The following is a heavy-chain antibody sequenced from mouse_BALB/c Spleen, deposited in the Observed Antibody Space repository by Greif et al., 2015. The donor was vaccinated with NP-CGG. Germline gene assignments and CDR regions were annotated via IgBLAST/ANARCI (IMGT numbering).Heavy chain of an antibody. CDR1: GFSLTGYG. J-gene: IGHJ4*01. CDR3: AREGSYDGYYWYAMDY. CDR2: IWGDGST. Sequence: QVQLKDSGPGLVAPSQSLSITCTVSGFSLTGYGVNWVRQPPGKGLEWLGMIWGDGSTDYNSALKSRLSISKDNSKSQVFLKMNSLQTDDTARYYCAREGSYDGYYWYAMDYWGQGTSVTVSS. V-gene: IGHV2-6-7*01. D-gene: IGHD2-3*01.